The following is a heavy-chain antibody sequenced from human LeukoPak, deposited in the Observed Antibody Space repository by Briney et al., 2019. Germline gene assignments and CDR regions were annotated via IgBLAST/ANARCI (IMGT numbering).Heavy chain of an antibody. V-gene: IGHV3-23*01. Sequence: PGGSLRLSCAASGFTFSSFAMSWVRQAPGKGLEWVSVISGSGNSTYYADSVKGRFTVSRDNSKNTLYLQMNSLRAEDTALYYCARNDDYGGNGYFDYWGQGTLATGSS. CDR1: GFTFSSFA. CDR3: ARNDDYGGNGYFDY. D-gene: IGHD4-23*01. CDR2: ISGSGNST. J-gene: IGHJ4*02.